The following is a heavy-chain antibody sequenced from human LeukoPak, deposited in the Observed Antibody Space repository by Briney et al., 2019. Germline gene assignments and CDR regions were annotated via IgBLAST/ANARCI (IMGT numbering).Heavy chain of an antibody. V-gene: IGHV1-2*02. CDR1: GGTFSSYA. CDR3: ARGGSSDAFDI. D-gene: IGHD1-26*01. J-gene: IGHJ3*02. CDR2: INPNSGDT. Sequence: GASVKVSCKASGGTFSSYAISWVRQAPGQGLEWMGWINPNSGDTNYPQKFQGRVTMTRDTSISTAYMELSGLRSDDTAVYYCARGGSSDAFDIWGQGTMVTVSS.